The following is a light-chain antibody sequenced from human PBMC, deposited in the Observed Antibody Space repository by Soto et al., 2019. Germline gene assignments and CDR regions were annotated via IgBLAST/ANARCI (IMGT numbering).Light chain of an antibody. V-gene: IGKV3-20*01. Sequence: ESVLTQSPGTLSLSPGESTTLSCRASQSVGRNFLAWYQQKPGRAPRLLVHGASYRATGIPDRFSGSGSETDFTLTISRLEPEDSAVYYCHQYAASPLTFGGGTKVEIK. CDR1: QSVGRNF. J-gene: IGKJ4*01. CDR3: HQYAASPLT. CDR2: GAS.